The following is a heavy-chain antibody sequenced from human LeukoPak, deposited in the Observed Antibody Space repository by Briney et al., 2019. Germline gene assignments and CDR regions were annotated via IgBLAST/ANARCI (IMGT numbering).Heavy chain of an antibody. CDR3: ARGHYDVLAASYKWTPDY. Sequence: GGSLRLSCAASGFTFSDYYMSWIRQAPGKGLEWVSSITSGGDYIYYADSVKGRFTTSRDNAKNSLSLQLNSLRVEDTAVYYCARGHYDVLAASYKWTPDYWGQGTLVTVSS. CDR2: ITSGGDYI. D-gene: IGHD3-9*01. CDR1: GFTFSDYY. J-gene: IGHJ4*02. V-gene: IGHV3-11*04.